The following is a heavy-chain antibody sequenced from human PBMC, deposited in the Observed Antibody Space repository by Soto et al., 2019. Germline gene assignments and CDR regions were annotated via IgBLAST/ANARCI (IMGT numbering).Heavy chain of an antibody. CDR3: ARHPKYYDFWSGSYYYGMDV. Sequence: SETLSLTCTVSGGSISSSSYYWGWIRQPPGKGMVWIGSIYYSGSTYYNPSLKSRVTISVDTSKNQFSLKLSSVTADTSVYYCARHPKYYDFWSGSYYYGMDVWGQGTTVTVSS. J-gene: IGHJ6*02. CDR1: GGSISSSSYY. V-gene: IGHV4-39*01. CDR2: IYYSGST. D-gene: IGHD3-3*01.